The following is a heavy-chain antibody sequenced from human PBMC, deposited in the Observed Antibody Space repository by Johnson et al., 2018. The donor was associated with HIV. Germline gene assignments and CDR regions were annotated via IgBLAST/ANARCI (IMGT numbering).Heavy chain of an antibody. CDR1: GFIFDDHG. J-gene: IGHJ3*02. CDR3: ARGRKTVTTVRPSAFDI. D-gene: IGHD4-17*01. V-gene: IGHV3-20*04. CDR2: INWNGGST. Sequence: VQLVESGGGVVRPGGSLRLSCAASGFIFDDHGMTWVRQAPGKGLEWVSGINWNGGSTGYADSVKGRFTISRDNSKNTLYLQMNSLRAEDTAVYYCARGRKTVTTVRPSAFDIWGQGTMVTVSS.